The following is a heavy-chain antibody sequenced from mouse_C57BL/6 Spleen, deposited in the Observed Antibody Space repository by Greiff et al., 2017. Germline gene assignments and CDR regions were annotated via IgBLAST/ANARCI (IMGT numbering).Heavy chain of an antibody. Sequence: VQLQQSGAELVRPGASVTLSCKASGYTFTDYEMHWVKQTPVHGLEWIGAIDPETGGTAYNQKFKGKAILTADQSSSTAYMELRSLTSEDSAVYYCTRKVVATNFDYWGQGTTLTVSS. CDR1: GYTFTDYE. CDR3: TRKVVATNFDY. V-gene: IGHV1-15*01. D-gene: IGHD1-1*01. CDR2: IDPETGGT. J-gene: IGHJ2*01.